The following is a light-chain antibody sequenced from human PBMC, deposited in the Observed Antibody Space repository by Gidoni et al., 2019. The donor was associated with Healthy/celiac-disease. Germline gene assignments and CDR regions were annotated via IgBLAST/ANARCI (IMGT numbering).Light chain of an antibody. J-gene: IGLJ2*01. V-gene: IGLV1-40*01. CDR1: SSNIGAVYD. CDR2: GNS. Sequence: QSVLTQPPSVSGAPGQRVTISCTGSSSNIGAVYDVHWYQQLPGTAPKLLIYGNSNRPSEVPDRFSGSKSGTSASLAITGLQAEDEADYYCQSYDSSLSGPYVVFGGGTKLTVL. CDR3: QSYDSSLSGPYVV.